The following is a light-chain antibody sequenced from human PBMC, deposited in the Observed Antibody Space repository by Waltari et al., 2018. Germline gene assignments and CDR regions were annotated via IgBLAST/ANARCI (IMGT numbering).Light chain of an antibody. CDR3: AAWDDSLSGVV. J-gene: IGLJ2*01. V-gene: IGLV1-47*01. CDR2: RND. Sequence: QSVLTQPPSASGTPGQRVTLSCSGSGSNIGSNYVYWYQQLPGTAPKLLISRNDQRPSGVPARFSGSKSGTSASLAISGLRSEDETDYYCAAWDDSLSGVVFGGGTKLTVL. CDR1: GSNIGSNY.